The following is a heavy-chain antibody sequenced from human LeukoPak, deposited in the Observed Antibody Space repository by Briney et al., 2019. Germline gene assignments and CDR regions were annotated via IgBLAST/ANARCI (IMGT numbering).Heavy chain of an antibody. CDR1: GFTFSSYW. CDR3: AREPASSWFDP. D-gene: IGHD2-2*01. CDR2: INSDGSCT. J-gene: IGHJ5*02. Sequence: GGSLRLSCAASGFTFSSYWMHWVRQAPGKGLVWVSRINSDGSCTSYADSVKGRFTISRDNAKNTLYLQKNSLRAEDTAVYYCAREPASSWFDPWGQGTLVTVSS. V-gene: IGHV3-74*01.